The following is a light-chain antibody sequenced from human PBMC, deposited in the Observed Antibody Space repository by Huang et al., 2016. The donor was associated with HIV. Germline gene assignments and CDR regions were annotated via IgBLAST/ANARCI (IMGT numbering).Light chain of an antibody. CDR3: QQSYSTPLT. CDR1: QSIDTS. CDR2: AAS. V-gene: IGKV1-39*01. Sequence: DILMTQSPSSLSASVGDRVTITCRASQSIDTSLNWYQQKPGKAPKLLIYAASILQSGVPSRFSGSGSGTDFTLTISSLQPEDFATFYCQQSYSTPLTFGGGTKVEIK. J-gene: IGKJ4*01.